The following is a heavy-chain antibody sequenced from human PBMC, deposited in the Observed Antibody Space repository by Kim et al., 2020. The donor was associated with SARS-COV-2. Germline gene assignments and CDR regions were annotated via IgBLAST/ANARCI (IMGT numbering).Heavy chain of an antibody. Sequence: ETLSLTCTVSGGSISSSSYYWGWIRQPPGKGLEWIGSIYYSGSTYYNPSLKSRVTISVDTSKNQFSLKLSSVTAADTAVYYCASLRTTVTTWGIAVAGPLDYWGQGTLVTVSS. CDR3: ASLRTTVTTWGIAVAGPLDY. CDR1: GGSISSSSYY. CDR2: IYYSGST. D-gene: IGHD6-19*01. J-gene: IGHJ4*02. V-gene: IGHV4-39*01.